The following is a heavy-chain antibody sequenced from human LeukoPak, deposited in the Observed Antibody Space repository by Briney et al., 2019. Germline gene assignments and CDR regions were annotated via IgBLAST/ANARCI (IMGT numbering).Heavy chain of an antibody. Sequence: PGGSLRLSCVGSGFTFNTYALTRVRQAPGKGLEWLSLVNRGGATYYADSVRGRFTISRDNSKNTLYLQMSSLRAEDTAVYFCATDGGDVSLNYWGQGSLVTVSS. D-gene: IGHD2-21*02. CDR1: GFTFNTYA. CDR2: VNRGGAT. J-gene: IGHJ4*02. CDR3: ATDGGDVSLNY. V-gene: IGHV3-23*01.